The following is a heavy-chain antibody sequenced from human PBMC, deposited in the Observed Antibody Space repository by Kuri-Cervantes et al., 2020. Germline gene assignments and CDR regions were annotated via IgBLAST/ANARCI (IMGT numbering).Heavy chain of an antibody. D-gene: IGHD2-21*01. Sequence: GGSLRLSCAASGFTFSSYAMSWVRQAPGKGLEWVAVIWYDGSNKYYADSVKGRFTISRDNSKNTLYLQMNSLRAEDTAVYYCARDLCGGDCYAFDYWGQGTLVTVSS. CDR1: GFTFSSYA. CDR3: ARDLCGGDCYAFDY. CDR2: IWYDGSNK. J-gene: IGHJ4*02. V-gene: IGHV3-33*08.